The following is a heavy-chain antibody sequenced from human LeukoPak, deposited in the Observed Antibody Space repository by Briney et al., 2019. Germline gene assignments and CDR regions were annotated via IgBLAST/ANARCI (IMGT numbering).Heavy chain of an antibody. CDR3: ARGGGYDHYRPFDAFDI. CDR1: GGSISSSNW. Sequence: SETLSLTCAVSGGSISSSNWWSWVRQPPGKGLEWIGEIYHSGSTNYNPSLKSRVTISVDTSKNQFSLKLSSVTAADTAVYYCARGGGYDHYRPFDAFDIWGQGTMVTVSS. J-gene: IGHJ3*02. CDR2: IYHSGST. V-gene: IGHV4-4*02. D-gene: IGHD5-12*01.